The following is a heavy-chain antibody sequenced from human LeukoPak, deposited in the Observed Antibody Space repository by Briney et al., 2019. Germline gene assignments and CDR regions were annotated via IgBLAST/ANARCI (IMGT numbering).Heavy chain of an antibody. D-gene: IGHD6-13*01. CDR2: IYNSGST. Sequence: PSETLSLTCTVSGYSISSGYYWGWIRQPPGKGLEWIGSIYNSGSTYYNPSLKSRVTISVDTSKNQFSLKLRSVTAADTAMYYCARAYSSSWYYNWFDPWGQGTLVTVSS. CDR3: ARAYSSSWYYNWFDP. V-gene: IGHV4-38-2*02. J-gene: IGHJ5*02. CDR1: GYSISSGYY.